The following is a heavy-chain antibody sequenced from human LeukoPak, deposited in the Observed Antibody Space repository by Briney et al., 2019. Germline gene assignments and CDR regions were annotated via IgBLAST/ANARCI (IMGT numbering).Heavy chain of an antibody. V-gene: IGHV3-33*01. CDR1: GLTFSNYG. CDR2: IWYDGSNK. CDR3: ARAPGLRGNYYGSGSHSLGLDY. J-gene: IGHJ4*02. Sequence: PGRSLRLSCAASGLTFSNYGMHWVRQAPGKGLEWVAVIWYDGSNKYYADSVKGRFTISRDNSKKTLYLQMNSLRAEDTAVYYCARAPGLRGNYYGSGSHSLGLDYWGQGTLVTVSS. D-gene: IGHD3-10*01.